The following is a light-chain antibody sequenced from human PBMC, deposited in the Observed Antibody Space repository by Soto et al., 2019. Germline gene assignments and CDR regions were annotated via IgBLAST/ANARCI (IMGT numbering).Light chain of an antibody. J-gene: IGKJ2*01. CDR2: WAS. CDR3: QQYYTTPMYP. Sequence: DIVMTQSPDSLAVSLGERATINCKSSQSVLYSSNNKNYLAWYQQKPGQPPKLLIYWASTRESGVPDRFSGSGSVTDFTLTISSLQAEDVAFYYCQQYYTTPMYPFGQGTKLESK. CDR1: QSVLYSSNNKNY. V-gene: IGKV4-1*01.